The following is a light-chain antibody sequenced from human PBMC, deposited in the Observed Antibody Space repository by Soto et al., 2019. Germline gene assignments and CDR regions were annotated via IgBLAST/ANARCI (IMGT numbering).Light chain of an antibody. Sequence: IVLTQSPCTLSFSPGERATLSCRASQSVNNNYVAWYQQKPGQTPRLLIYDTSARATGVPARFSGSRSGPEFTLTISRLEPEDFAVYYCQQYGSSGTFGQGTKVDIK. CDR1: QSVNNNY. CDR2: DTS. V-gene: IGKV3-20*01. J-gene: IGKJ1*01. CDR3: QQYGSSGT.